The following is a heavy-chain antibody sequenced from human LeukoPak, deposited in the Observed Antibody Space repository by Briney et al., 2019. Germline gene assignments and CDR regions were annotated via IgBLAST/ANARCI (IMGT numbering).Heavy chain of an antibody. CDR2: IKQDGSEK. Sequence: PGRSLRLSCAASGFTFSSYWMSWVRQAPGKGLEWVANIKQDGSEKYYVDSVKGRFTISRDNAKNSLYLQLNSLRAEDTAVYYCARGSGIASYYFDYWGQGTLVTVSS. V-gene: IGHV3-7*01. J-gene: IGHJ4*02. CDR3: ARGSGIASYYFDY. CDR1: GFTFSSYW. D-gene: IGHD6-13*01.